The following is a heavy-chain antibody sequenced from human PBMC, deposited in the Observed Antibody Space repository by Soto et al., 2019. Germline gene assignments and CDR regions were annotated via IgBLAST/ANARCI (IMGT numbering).Heavy chain of an antibody. CDR3: ARDAGYCNSVSCYPYNMDV. D-gene: IGHD2-15*01. Sequence: SETLSLTCTVSGESISSGDHYWSWVRQSPGEGLEWIGFIYYSGNTYYNPSLKSRVSMSVDTSNNQFSLKLNSVAAADTAVYYCARDAGYCNSVSCYPYNMDVWGQGTTVTVSS. CDR2: IYYSGNT. J-gene: IGHJ6*02. V-gene: IGHV4-30-4*01. CDR1: GESISSGDHY.